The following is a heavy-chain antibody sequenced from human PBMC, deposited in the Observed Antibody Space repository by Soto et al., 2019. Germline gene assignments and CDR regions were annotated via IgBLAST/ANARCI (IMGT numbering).Heavy chain of an antibody. V-gene: IGHV4-4*02. J-gene: IGHJ6*02. D-gene: IGHD5-12*01. Sequence: KPSETLSLTCAVSGGSISSSNWWSWVRQPPGKGLEWIGEIYHSGSTNYNPSLKSRVTISVDKPKNQFSLKLSSVTAADTAVYYCARAVGTLVPANQNIVATISILYGMDVWGQGTMVTVSS. CDR3: ARAVGTLVPANQNIVATISILYGMDV. CDR1: GGSISSSNW. CDR2: IYHSGST.